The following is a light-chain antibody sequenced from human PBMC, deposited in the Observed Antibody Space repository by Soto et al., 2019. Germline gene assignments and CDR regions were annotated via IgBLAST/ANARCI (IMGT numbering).Light chain of an antibody. J-gene: IGLJ3*02. Sequence: SYELTQPLSVSVALGQTARITCRGNNIGGKNDHWYQQKPGQAPVLVIYRDSKRPSGIPERFSGSKSGNTATLTISRAQAGDEADYYCQVWASSSARVFGGGTKLTVL. CDR1: NIGGKN. CDR3: QVWASSSARV. CDR2: RDS. V-gene: IGLV3-9*01.